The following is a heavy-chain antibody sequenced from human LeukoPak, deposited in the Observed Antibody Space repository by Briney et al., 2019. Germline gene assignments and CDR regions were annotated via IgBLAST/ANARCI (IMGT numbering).Heavy chain of an antibody. CDR2: LNPNSGNT. CDR1: GYTFTRYD. J-gene: IGHJ5*02. Sequence: SVSVSCKASGYTFTRYDLYCVPHASGQGFECMGWLNPNSGNTVYVQKFQGRVIMTRNTSISTAYMELSSLRSEDTAVYYCARGNSKRYCSGGSCYWFDPWGQGTLVTVSS. D-gene: IGHD2-15*01. V-gene: IGHV1-8*01. CDR3: ARGNSKRYCSGGSCYWFDP.